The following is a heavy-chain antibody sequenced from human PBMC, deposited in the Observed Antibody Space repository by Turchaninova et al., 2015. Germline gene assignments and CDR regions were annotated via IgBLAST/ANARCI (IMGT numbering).Heavy chain of an antibody. V-gene: IGHV3-23*01. CDR1: GFTFSSYA. Sequence: EVQLLESGGGLVQPGGYLRLSGAAAGFTFSSYARSWVRQAAGKGLEWVSAITGSGGSTYYADSVKGRFTISRDNSKNTLYLQMNSLRAEDTAVYYCATSGRHDYWGQGTLVTVSS. D-gene: IGHD1-26*01. CDR3: ATSGRHDY. J-gene: IGHJ4*02. CDR2: ITGSGGST.